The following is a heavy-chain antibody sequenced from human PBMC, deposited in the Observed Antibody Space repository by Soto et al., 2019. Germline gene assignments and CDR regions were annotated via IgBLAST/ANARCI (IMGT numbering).Heavy chain of an antibody. Sequence: SETLSLTCTVSGGAISSYYWSWIRQPPGKGLEWIGYIYYSGSTYYNPSLKSRVTISVDRSKNQFSLKLSSVTAADTAVYYCARGYGSGSYYNVGYFDYWGQGTLVTVSS. V-gene: IGHV4-59*12. CDR1: GGAISSYY. J-gene: IGHJ4*02. CDR3: ARGYGSGSYYNVGYFDY. CDR2: IYYSGST. D-gene: IGHD3-10*01.